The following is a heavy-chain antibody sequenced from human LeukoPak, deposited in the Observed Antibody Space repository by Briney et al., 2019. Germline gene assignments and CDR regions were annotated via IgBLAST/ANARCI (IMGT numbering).Heavy chain of an antibody. V-gene: IGHV4-30-2*01. D-gene: IGHD2-8*01. CDR1: GGSISSGDYY. Sequence: PSETLSLTCTVSGGSISSGDYYWSWIRQPPGKGLEWIGYINHSGSTYYTPSLKSRVTMSVERSKKQFSLKLSSVTAADTAVYYCARGYCTNGVCYTVRQLGIRVGYFDLWGRGTLVTVSS. CDR2: INHSGST. CDR3: ARGYCTNGVCYTVRQLGIRVGYFDL. J-gene: IGHJ2*01.